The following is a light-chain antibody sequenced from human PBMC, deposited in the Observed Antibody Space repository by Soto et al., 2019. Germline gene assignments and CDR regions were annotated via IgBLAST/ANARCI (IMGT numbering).Light chain of an antibody. V-gene: IGLV2-8*01. CDR2: QVN. Sequence: QSALTQPPSASGSPGQSVTISCTGTSSDIGVYDFVSWYQQHPGKAPKVIIYQVNKRPSGVPDRFSGSKSGNTASLTVSGLRPEDEADYYCSSYTSSSTLHVFGTGTKVTVL. CDR1: SSDIGVYDF. J-gene: IGLJ1*01. CDR3: SSYTSSSTLHV.